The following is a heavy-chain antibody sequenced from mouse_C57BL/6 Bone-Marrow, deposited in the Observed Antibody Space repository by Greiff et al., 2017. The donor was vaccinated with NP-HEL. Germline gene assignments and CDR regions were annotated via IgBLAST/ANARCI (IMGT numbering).Heavy chain of an antibody. V-gene: IGHV7-3*01. J-gene: IGHJ4*01. Sequence: EVQLVESGGGLVQPGGSLSLSCAASGFTFTDYYMSWVRQPPGKALEWLGFIRNKANGYTTEYSASVKGRFTISRENSQSILYLHMNALRAEDSATYDCASPYYGSSHYYAMDYWGQGTSVTVSS. D-gene: IGHD1-1*01. CDR3: ASPYYGSSHYYAMDY. CDR1: GFTFTDYY. CDR2: IRNKANGYTT.